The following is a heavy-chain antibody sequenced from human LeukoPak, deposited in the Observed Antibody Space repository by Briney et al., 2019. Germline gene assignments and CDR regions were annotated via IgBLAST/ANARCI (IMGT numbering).Heavy chain of an antibody. CDR1: GFTFSSYE. Sequence: GGSLRLSCAASGFTFSSYEMNWVRQAPGKGLEWVSYISSSGSTIYYADSVKGRFTISRDNAKNSLYLQMNSLRAEDTAVYYCARDRRSHDYYYYYMDVWGKGTTVTISS. J-gene: IGHJ6*03. CDR3: ARDRRSHDYYYYYMDV. V-gene: IGHV3-48*03. CDR2: ISSSGSTI.